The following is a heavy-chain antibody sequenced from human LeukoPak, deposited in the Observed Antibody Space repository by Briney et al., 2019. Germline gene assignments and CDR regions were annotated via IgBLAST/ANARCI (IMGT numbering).Heavy chain of an antibody. Sequence: SETLSLTCTVSGGSISSSSYYWGWIRQPPGKGLEWIGSIYYSGSTYYNPSLKSRVTISVDTSKNQFSLKLSSVTAADTAVYYCARKTYYYGSGSYHRYYFDYWGQGTLVTVSS. CDR1: GGSISSSSYY. J-gene: IGHJ4*02. D-gene: IGHD3-10*01. V-gene: IGHV4-39*01. CDR2: IYYSGST. CDR3: ARKTYYYGSGSYHRYYFDY.